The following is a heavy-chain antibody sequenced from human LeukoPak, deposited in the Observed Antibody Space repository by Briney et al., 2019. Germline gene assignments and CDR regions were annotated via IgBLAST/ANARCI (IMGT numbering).Heavy chain of an antibody. D-gene: IGHD3-10*01. Sequence: GGSLRLSCAASGFTFDDYAMHWVRQAPGKGLEWVSGISWNSGSIGYADSVKGRFTISRDNAKNSLYLQMNSLRAEDTAVYYCARDSSGFGLQLPDFDYWGQGTLVTVSS. CDR3: ARDSSGFGLQLPDFDY. CDR1: GFTFDDYA. CDR2: ISWNSGSI. J-gene: IGHJ4*02. V-gene: IGHV3-9*01.